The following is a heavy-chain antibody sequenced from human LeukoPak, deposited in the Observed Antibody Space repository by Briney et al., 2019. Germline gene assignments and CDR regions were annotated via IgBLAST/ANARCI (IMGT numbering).Heavy chain of an antibody. D-gene: IGHD6-25*01. CDR3: ARDRLLGWFDP. CDR2: IYYSGGT. Sequence: PSETLSLTCTVSGGSISSYYWSWIRQPPGKGLEWIGYIYYSGGTNYNPSLKSRVTISVDTSKNQFSLKLSSVTAADTAVYYCARDRLLGWFDPWGQGTLVTVSS. J-gene: IGHJ5*02. V-gene: IGHV4-59*01. CDR1: GGSISSYY.